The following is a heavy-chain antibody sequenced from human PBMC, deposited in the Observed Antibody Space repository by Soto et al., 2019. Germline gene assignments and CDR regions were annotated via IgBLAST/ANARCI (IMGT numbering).Heavy chain of an antibody. D-gene: IGHD3-10*02. J-gene: IGHJ4*02. Sequence: GGSLRLSCVGSGFSFSNNGMHRVRQTPGKGLEWVAFMSYDGSDTFYADSVKGRFTISRDNSKNTLFLHMSNLRAEDTAMYYCTIVRVADSALDHWCQGTLVTVSS. V-gene: IGHV3-30*02. CDR3: TIVRVADSALDH. CDR1: GFSFSNNG. CDR2: MSYDGSDT.